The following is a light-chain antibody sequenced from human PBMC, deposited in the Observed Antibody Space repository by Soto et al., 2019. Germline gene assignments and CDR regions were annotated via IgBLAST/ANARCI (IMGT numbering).Light chain of an antibody. CDR2: SAS. CDR3: QQTYNSPPT. V-gene: IGKV1-39*01. Sequence: DIQMTQSPSSLSASVGDRVTISCRASQSVSRYLSWYQQKPGKAPKLLIYSASSLQRGVPSRFSGSGSGTDFTLTVSSLRPEDFATYFCQQTYNSPPTFGHGTKVDIK. CDR1: QSVSRY. J-gene: IGKJ3*01.